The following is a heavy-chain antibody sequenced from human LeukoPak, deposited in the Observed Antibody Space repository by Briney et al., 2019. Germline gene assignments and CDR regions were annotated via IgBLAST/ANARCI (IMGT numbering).Heavy chain of an antibody. Sequence: PSETLSLTCTVSGGSISSYYWSWIRQPPGKGLEWIGYIYYSGSTNYNPSLKSRVTISVDTSKNQFSLKLSSVTAADTAVYYCARVESELLYPIPTYYYYMDVWGKGTTVTVSS. J-gene: IGHJ6*03. CDR1: GGSISSYY. CDR3: ARVESELLYPIPTYYYYMDV. CDR2: IYYSGST. D-gene: IGHD2-2*02. V-gene: IGHV4-59*01.